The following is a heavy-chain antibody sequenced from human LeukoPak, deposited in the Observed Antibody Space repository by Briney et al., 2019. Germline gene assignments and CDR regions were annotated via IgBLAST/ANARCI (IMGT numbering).Heavy chain of an antibody. D-gene: IGHD3-22*01. CDR1: GFTFDDYG. J-gene: IGHJ4*02. CDR3: ARELKGYYDSSGYYLDY. V-gene: IGHV3-20*04. CDR2: INWNGGST. Sequence: GGSLRLSCAASGFTFDDYGMSWVRQAPGKGLEWVSGINWNGGSTGYADSVKGRFTISRDNAKNSLYLQMNSLRAEDTAVYYCARELKGYYDSSGYYLDYWGQGTLVTVSS.